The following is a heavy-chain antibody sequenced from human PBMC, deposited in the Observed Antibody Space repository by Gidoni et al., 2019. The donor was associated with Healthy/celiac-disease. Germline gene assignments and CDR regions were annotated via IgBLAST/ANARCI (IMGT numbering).Heavy chain of an antibody. V-gene: IGHV3-53*02. Sequence: VHPVETGGGLIQPGGSLRLSCAASRFTVSRNYMSWARQAPGKGLEWVSVIYSGGSTYYADSVKGRFTISRDNSKNTLYLQMNSLRAEDTAVYYCASRNSGSYYGAFDIWGQGTMVTVSS. CDR1: RFTVSRNY. J-gene: IGHJ3*02. CDR3: ASRNSGSYYGAFDI. CDR2: IYSGGST. D-gene: IGHD1-26*01.